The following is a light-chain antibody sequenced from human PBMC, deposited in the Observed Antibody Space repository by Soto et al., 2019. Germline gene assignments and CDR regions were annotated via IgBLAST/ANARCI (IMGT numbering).Light chain of an antibody. V-gene: IGKV3-20*01. Sequence: EIVLTQSPGILSLSPGERATLSCRASQSVNSYSLAWYQRTPGQPPRLLVWGSSNRATDIPYRFSGSGSGTDFTLTIASLEPEDFAVYYCQQYGSSPPTFGEGTKVEVK. CDR3: QQYGSSPPT. CDR1: QSVNSYS. J-gene: IGKJ1*01. CDR2: GSS.